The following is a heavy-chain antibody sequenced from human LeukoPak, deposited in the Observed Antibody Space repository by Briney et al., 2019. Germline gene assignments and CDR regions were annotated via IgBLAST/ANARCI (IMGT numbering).Heavy chain of an antibody. CDR3: ARDPGDSSGYLYYYYGMDV. J-gene: IGHJ6*02. CDR2: ISYDGSNK. D-gene: IGHD3-22*01. V-gene: IGHV3-30-3*01. Sequence: GGSLRLSCAASGFTFSNYWMSWVRQAPGKGLEWVAVISYDGSNKYYADSVKGRITISRDNSKNTLYLQMNSLRAEDTAVYYCARDPGDSSGYLYYYYGMDVWGQGTTVTVSS. CDR1: GFTFSNYW.